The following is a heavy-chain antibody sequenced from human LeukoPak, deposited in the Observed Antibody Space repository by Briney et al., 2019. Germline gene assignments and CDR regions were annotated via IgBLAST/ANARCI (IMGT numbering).Heavy chain of an antibody. Sequence: TTSETLSLTCSVPGGSVGSNYWSWVRQPPGKGLEWIGYISYSGDTKYNPSLKSRLSMSVDTSKNQCSLMLTSVTAADTAVYYCARGSGWYPHWGQGTLVTV. D-gene: IGHD6-19*01. CDR1: GGSVGSNY. CDR3: ARGSGWYPH. CDR2: ISYSGDT. V-gene: IGHV4-59*02. J-gene: IGHJ1*01.